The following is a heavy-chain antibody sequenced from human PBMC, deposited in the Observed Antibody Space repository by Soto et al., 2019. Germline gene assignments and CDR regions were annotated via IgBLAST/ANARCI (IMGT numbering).Heavy chain of an antibody. CDR1: GGSISSGDYY. V-gene: IGHV4-30-4*01. Sequence: QVQLHESGPGLVKPSQTLSLTCTVSGGSISSGDYYWSWFRQPPGKGLEWIGYIYYSGSTHYNPSLKSRVTISVDTSKNQFSLKLSSVTAADTAVYYCARATTVVTYFQHWGQGTLVTVSS. J-gene: IGHJ1*01. CDR3: ARATTVVTYFQH. CDR2: IYYSGST. D-gene: IGHD4-17*01.